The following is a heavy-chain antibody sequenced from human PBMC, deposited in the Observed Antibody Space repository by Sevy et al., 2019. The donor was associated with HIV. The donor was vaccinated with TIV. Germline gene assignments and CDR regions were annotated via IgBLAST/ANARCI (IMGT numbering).Heavy chain of an antibody. CDR1: GFTFSTYA. CDR2: ITYDGSDK. CDR3: ARDKFYYGSGSYFHCTFDI. Sequence: GGSLRLSCAASGFTFSTYALHWVRQAPGRGLQWVSVITYDGSDKYYTESVRGRFTISRDNSENTVYLQMNSLRVEDTALYYCARDKFYYGSGSYFHCTFDIWGQGTMVTVSS. V-gene: IGHV3-30*10. D-gene: IGHD3-10*01. J-gene: IGHJ3*02.